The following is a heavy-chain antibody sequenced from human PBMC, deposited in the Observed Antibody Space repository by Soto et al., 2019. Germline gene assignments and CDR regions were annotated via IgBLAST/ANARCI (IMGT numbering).Heavy chain of an antibody. V-gene: IGHV4-59*01. D-gene: IGHD6-13*01. J-gene: IGHJ4*02. CDR1: GGSISSYY. Sequence: SETLSLTCTVSGGSISSYYWSWIRQPPGKGPEWIGYIYYSGSTNYNPSLKSRVTISVDTSKNQFSLKLSSVTAADTAVYYCARDFIAAARTRYFDYWGQGTLVTVSS. CDR2: IYYSGST. CDR3: ARDFIAAARTRYFDY.